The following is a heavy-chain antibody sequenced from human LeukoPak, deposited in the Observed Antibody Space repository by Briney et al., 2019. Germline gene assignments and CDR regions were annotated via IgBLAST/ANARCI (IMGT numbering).Heavy chain of an antibody. CDR3: ARGQYYYDSSGYPDY. Sequence: SETLSPTSTVSGGSISSGSYYWSWIRQPAGKGLEWIGRIYTSGSTNYNPSLKSRVTISVDTSKNQFSLKLSSVTAAYTAVYYCARGQYYYDSSGYPDYWGQGTLVTVSS. V-gene: IGHV4-61*02. CDR1: GGSISSGSYY. CDR2: IYTSGST. J-gene: IGHJ4*02. D-gene: IGHD3-22*01.